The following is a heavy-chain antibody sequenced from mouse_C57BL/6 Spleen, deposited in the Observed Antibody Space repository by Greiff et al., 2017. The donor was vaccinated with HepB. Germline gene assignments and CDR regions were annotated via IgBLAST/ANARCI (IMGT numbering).Heavy chain of an antibody. CDR2: INPNNGGT. Sequence: EVQLQQSGPELVKPGASVKIPCKASGYTFTDYHMDWVKQSHGKSLEWIGDINPNNGGTIYNQKFKGKATLTVDKSSSTAYMELRSLTSEDTAVYYWARGLGRGDYFDYWGQGTTLTVSS. V-gene: IGHV1-18*01. D-gene: IGHD4-1*01. J-gene: IGHJ2*01. CDR3: ARGLGRGDYFDY. CDR1: GYTFTDYH.